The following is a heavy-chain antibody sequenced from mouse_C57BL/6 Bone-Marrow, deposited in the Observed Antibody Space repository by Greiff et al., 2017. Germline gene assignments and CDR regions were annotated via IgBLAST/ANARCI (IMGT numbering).Heavy chain of an antibody. V-gene: IGHV1-61*01. CDR2: IYPSDSET. CDR1: GYTFTSYW. CDR3: LLWFVDY. Sequence: QVQLQQPGAELVRPGSSVKLSCKASGYTFTSYWMDWVQQRPGQGLEWIGNIYPSDSETHYTQKFKDKATLTVDKSSSTAYMQRSSLTSEDSAVYYCLLWFVDYGGQGTTRTVAS. J-gene: IGHJ2*01. D-gene: IGHD2-2*01.